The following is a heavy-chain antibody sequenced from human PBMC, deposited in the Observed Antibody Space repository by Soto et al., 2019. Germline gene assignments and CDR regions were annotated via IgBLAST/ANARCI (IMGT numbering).Heavy chain of an antibody. J-gene: IGHJ5*02. CDR2: IIPILGIA. D-gene: IGHD3-3*01. CDR3: ARDSCGTDFGVVETPFDP. CDR1: GGTFSSYT. Sequence: SVKVSCKASGGTFSSYTISWVRRAPGQGLEWMGRIIPILGIANYAQKFQGRVTITTDKSTSTAYMELSSLRSEDTAVYYCARDSCGTDFGVVETPFDPWGQGTLVTVSS. V-gene: IGHV1-69*04.